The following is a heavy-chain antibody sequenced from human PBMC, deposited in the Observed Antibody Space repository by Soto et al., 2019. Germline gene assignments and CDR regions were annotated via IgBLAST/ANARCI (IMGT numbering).Heavy chain of an antibody. Sequence: EVQLVESGGGLVQPGGSLRLSCAASGLPFSRYWLTWVRQAPGKGLEWVANINEDGSEKYYLDSVRGRFTTSRDNAKNSLFLQMNSLRDEDAAVYYCASRFCSVAACYRAGYRVFDYGGQGTVVTVSS. CDR2: INEDGSEK. D-gene: IGHD2-15*01. V-gene: IGHV3-7*01. J-gene: IGHJ4*02. CDR1: GLPFSRYW. CDR3: ASRFCSVAACYRAGYRVFDY.